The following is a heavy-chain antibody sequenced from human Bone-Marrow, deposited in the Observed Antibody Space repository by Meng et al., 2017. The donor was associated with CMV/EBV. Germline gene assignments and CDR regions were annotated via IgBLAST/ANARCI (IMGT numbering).Heavy chain of an antibody. CDR2: LSLSGSTI. V-gene: IGHV3-11*04. CDR3: ATGTGIAARPRAFDY. J-gene: IGHJ4*02. Sequence: SAFTFSVSSLRWIPQAPGQGLEWVSYLSLSGSTIYYADSLKSRFTISSDNAQNSLYLQMNRLRAEDTAVYYCATGTGIAARPRAFDYWGQGTLVTVSS. D-gene: IGHD6-6*01. CDR1: AFTFSVSS.